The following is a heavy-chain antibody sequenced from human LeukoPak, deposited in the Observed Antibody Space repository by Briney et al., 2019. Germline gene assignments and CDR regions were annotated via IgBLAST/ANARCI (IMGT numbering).Heavy chain of an antibody. CDR1: GFTFSSYG. J-gene: IGHJ6*03. Sequence: GGSLRLSCAASGFTFSSYGMHWVRQAPGKGLEWVAFIRYDGSNKYYADSVKGRFTISRDNSKNTLYLQMNSLRAEDTAVYYCAKDRNGFDYYYMDVWGKGTTVTVSS. CDR2: IRYDGSNK. D-gene: IGHD3-3*01. CDR3: AKDRNGFDYYYMDV. V-gene: IGHV3-30*02.